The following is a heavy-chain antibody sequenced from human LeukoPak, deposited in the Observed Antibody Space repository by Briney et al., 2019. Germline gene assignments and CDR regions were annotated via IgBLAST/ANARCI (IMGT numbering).Heavy chain of an antibody. D-gene: IGHD6-13*01. CDR2: ISGSGGST. CDR3: AKAPIAALNYYFDY. V-gene: IGHV3-23*01. J-gene: IGHJ4*02. Sequence: QPGGSLRLSCAASGFTFSSYAMSWVRQAPGKGLEWVSAISGSGGSTYYADSVKVRFTISRDNSKNTLYLQMNSLRAEDTAVYYCAKAPIAALNYYFDYWGQGTLVTVSS. CDR1: GFTFSSYA.